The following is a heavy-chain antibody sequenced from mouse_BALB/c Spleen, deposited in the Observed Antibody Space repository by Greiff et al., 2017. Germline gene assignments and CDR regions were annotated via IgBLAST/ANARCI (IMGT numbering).Heavy chain of an antibody. CDR3: ARCLNYGSSYDAMDY. J-gene: IGHJ4*01. Sequence: EVQVVESGPSLVKPSQTLSLTCSVTGDSITSGYWNWIRKFPGNKLEYMGYISYSGSTYYNPSLKSRISITRDTSKNPYYLQLNSVTTEDTATYYCARCLNYGSSYDAMDYWGQGTSVTVSS. CDR2: ISYSGST. V-gene: IGHV3-8*02. D-gene: IGHD1-1*01. CDR1: GDSITSGY.